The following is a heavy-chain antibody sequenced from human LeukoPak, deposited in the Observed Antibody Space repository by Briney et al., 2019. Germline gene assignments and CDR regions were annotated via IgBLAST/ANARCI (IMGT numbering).Heavy chain of an antibody. J-gene: IGHJ4*02. Sequence: GGSLRLSCAASGFTFSAYAMGWVRQAPGKGLEWVSDITIGDDSIYYADSVKGRFTISRDNSKNTLYLQMNSLRAEDTAVYYCAKLKWELSSVSDYWGQGTLVTVSS. CDR2: ITIGDDSI. CDR3: AKLKWELSSVSDY. D-gene: IGHD1-26*01. CDR1: GFTFSAYA. V-gene: IGHV3-23*01.